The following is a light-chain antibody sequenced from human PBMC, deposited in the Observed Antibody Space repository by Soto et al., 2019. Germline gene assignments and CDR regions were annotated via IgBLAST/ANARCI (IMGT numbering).Light chain of an antibody. CDR3: CSYAGRSNVV. V-gene: IGLV2-23*02. Sequence: QSALTQPASVSGSPGQSITISCTGTSGDVGTYNLVSWYQQHPGRAPKLIIFDVNKRPSGVSNRLSGSKSGNTASLAISGLQADDEADYHCCSYAGRSNVVCGGGTKLTVL. CDR1: SGDVGTYNL. CDR2: DVN. J-gene: IGLJ2*01.